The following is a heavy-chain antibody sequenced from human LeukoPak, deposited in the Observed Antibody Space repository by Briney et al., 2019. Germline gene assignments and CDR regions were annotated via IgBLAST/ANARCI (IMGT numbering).Heavy chain of an antibody. V-gene: IGHV3-11*04. D-gene: IGHD2-2*01. Sequence: GGSLRLSCAASGFTFSDYYMSWIRQTPGKGLEWVSYICSSGITIYYADSVKGRFTISRDNAKNSLYLQMNSLRAEDTAVYYCASQYCSSTSCHADYWGQGTLVTVSS. J-gene: IGHJ4*02. CDR3: ASQYCSSTSCHADY. CDR2: ICSSGITI. CDR1: GFTFSDYY.